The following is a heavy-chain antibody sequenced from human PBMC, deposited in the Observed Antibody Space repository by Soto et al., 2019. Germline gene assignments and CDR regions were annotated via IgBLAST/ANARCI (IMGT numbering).Heavy chain of an antibody. CDR3: ARWWSGSRQGFDP. J-gene: IGHJ5*02. V-gene: IGHV4-31*03. CDR1: GGSISSGDYY. CDR2: IYYSGST. Sequence: QVQLQESGPGLVKPSQTLSLTCTVSGGSISSGDYYWSWIRQHPGKGLEWIGYIYYSGSTYYNPSLKSRVTIPVDTSTNQFSLKLSSVTAADTAVYYCARWWSGSRQGFDPWGQGTLVTVSS. D-gene: IGHD3-3*01.